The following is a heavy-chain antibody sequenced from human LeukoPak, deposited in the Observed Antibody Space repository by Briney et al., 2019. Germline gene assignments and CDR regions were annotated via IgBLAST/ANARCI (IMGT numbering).Heavy chain of an antibody. V-gene: IGHV5-10-1*01. CDR2: IDPSDSYT. D-gene: IGHD4-17*01. J-gene: IGHJ5*01. Sequence: GESLKISCKGSGYRFTSYWITWVRQMPGKGLEWMGRIDPSDSYTNYSPTFQGHVTISADKSISTAYLLWSSLKASDTAMYYCARLATVTTIDSWGPGSLVTVSS. CDR1: GYRFTSYW. CDR3: ARLATVTTIDS.